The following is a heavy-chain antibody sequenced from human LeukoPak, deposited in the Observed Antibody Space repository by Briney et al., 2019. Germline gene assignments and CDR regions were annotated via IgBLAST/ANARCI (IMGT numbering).Heavy chain of an antibody. CDR1: GGSISTDNCY. J-gene: IGHJ4*02. D-gene: IGHD5-24*01. V-gene: IGHV4-39*07. CDR3: AKGVGKMATIFDY. CDR2: IYYSGST. Sequence: PSETLSLTCTVSGGSISTDNCYWGWIRQPPGKGLEWIGSIYYSGSTYYNPSLKSRVTISVDTSKNQFSLKLSSVTAADTAVYYCAKGVGKMATIFDYWGQGTLVTVSS.